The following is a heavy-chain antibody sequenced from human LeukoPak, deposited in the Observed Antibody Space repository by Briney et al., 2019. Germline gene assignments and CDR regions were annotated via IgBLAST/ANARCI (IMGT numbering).Heavy chain of an antibody. Sequence: SETLSLTCTVSGGSISSYYWSWIRQPPGKGLEWIGYIYYSGTTNYNPSLKSRVTISVDTSKNQFSLKLSSVTAADTAVYYCARDRGDGYNYLLDYWGQGTLVTVSS. D-gene: IGHD5-24*01. J-gene: IGHJ4*02. CDR2: IYYSGTT. CDR1: GGSISSYY. V-gene: IGHV4-59*01. CDR3: ARDRGDGYNYLLDY.